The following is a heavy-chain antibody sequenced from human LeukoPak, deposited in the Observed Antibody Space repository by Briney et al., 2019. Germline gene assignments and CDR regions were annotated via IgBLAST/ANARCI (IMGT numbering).Heavy chain of an antibody. D-gene: IGHD3-22*01. J-gene: IGHJ4*02. CDR3: ARGPHERSGYPDD. CDR1: GYTFNTYG. CDR2: ISPYNGNT. V-gene: IGHV1-18*01. Sequence: ASVKVSCKPFGYTFNTYGITWVRQAPGQGLEWMGWISPYNGNTNYAQKFQGRVTLTTDTSTSTAYMELKSLRSDDTAVYYCARGPHERSGYPDDWGQGTLVTVSS.